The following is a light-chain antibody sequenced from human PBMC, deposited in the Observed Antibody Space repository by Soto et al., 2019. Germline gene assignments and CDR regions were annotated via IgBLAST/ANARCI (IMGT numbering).Light chain of an antibody. J-gene: IGLJ7*01. CDR3: CSYADSSSFRVL. CDR2: DVT. V-gene: IGLV2-11*01. CDR1: SSDVGAYNY. Sequence: QSALTQPASVSGSPGQSITISCAGTSSDVGAYNYVSWYQQHPGKGPKVIIYDVTKRPSGVPDRFSGSKSANTASLIISGLQAADEAEYYCCCCSYADSSSFRVLFGGGTQLTVL.